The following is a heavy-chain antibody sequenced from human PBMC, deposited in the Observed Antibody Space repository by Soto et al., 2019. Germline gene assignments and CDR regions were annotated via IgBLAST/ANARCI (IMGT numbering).Heavy chain of an antibody. CDR3: ARLAYSHYST. CDR2: IYYSGTT. Sequence: PSETLSLTCTVSGGSIKVGGYHWGWIRQPPGKGLEWVATIYYSGTTYYNPSLKSRLTISLNTSRNQFSLDLTSVTAADTAVYYCARLAYSHYSTWGQGTLVTVSS. CDR1: GGSIKVGGYH. D-gene: IGHD5-12*01. V-gene: IGHV4-39*01. J-gene: IGHJ4*02.